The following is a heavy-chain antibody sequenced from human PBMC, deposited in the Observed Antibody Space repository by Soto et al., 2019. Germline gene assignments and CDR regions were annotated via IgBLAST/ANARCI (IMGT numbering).Heavy chain of an antibody. CDR1: GGSFRNYA. CDR3: ATDSIKGRGSQAAAGQQYPHYYYGMDV. D-gene: IGHD6-13*01. CDR2: IIPILGAM. Sequence: QVRLVQSGAEVKKPESSVKVSCKASGGSFRNYAISWVRQAPGQGLEWMGGIIPILGAMNSAQKFQGRVKLPADESSNTAYLELNSLRSDDTAVYYCATDSIKGRGSQAAAGQQYPHYYYGMDVWGPGTTVIVSS. J-gene: IGHJ6*02. V-gene: IGHV1-69*01.